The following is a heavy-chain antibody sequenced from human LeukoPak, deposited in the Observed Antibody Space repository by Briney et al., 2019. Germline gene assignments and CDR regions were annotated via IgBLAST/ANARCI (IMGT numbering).Heavy chain of an antibody. D-gene: IGHD5-12*01. CDR1: GYTFTSYY. CDR2: INPSGGST. CDR3: ARGGYPGYYYYYYGMDV. V-gene: IGHV1-46*01. Sequence: GASVKVSCKASGYTFTSYYMHWVRQAPGQGLEWMGIINPSGGSTSYAQKFQGRVTMTRDTSTSIVYMELSSLRSEDTAVYYCARGGYPGYYYYYYGMDVWGQGTTVTVSS. J-gene: IGHJ6*02.